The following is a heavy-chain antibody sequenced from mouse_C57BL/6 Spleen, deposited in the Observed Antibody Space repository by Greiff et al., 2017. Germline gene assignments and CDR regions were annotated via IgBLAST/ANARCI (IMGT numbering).Heavy chain of an antibody. CDR3: ASPITTVVATGDY. V-gene: IGHV1-81*01. Sequence: VHLVESGAELARPGASVKLSCKASGYTFTSYGISWVKQRTGQGLEWIGEIYPRSGNTYYNEKFKGKATLTADKSSSTAYMELRSLTSEDSAVYFCASPITTVVATGDYWGQGTTLTVSS. CDR1: GYTFTSYG. CDR2: IYPRSGNT. J-gene: IGHJ2*01. D-gene: IGHD1-1*01.